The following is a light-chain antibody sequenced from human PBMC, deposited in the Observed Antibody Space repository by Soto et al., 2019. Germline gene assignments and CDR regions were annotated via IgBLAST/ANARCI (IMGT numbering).Light chain of an antibody. V-gene: IGLV2-14*01. CDR2: DVR. CDR1: SSDVGGYNY. Sequence: QSALTQPASVSGSPGQSITISCTGTSSDVGGYNYVSWYQQHPGKAPKLMIYDVRNRPSGVSNRFSGSKSGNTASLAISGLQAEDEADYYCSSYTSRSTIVFGTGTKLTVL. CDR3: SSYTSRSTIV. J-gene: IGLJ1*01.